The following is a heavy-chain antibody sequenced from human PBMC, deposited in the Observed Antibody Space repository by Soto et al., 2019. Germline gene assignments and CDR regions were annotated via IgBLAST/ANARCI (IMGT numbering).Heavy chain of an antibody. Sequence: SVRVSYRALGGTFSSWGISYVRQAPGQGLEWMGGISPYNGNTNYAQKLQGRVTMTTDTSTSTAYMELRSLRSDDTAVYYFASSAYDFWTGYHDPYMDVWGKGTTVTVSS. V-gene: IGHV1-18*01. J-gene: IGHJ6*03. CDR1: GGTFSSWG. CDR2: ISPYNGNT. D-gene: IGHD3-3*01. CDR3: ASSAYDFWTGYHDPYMDV.